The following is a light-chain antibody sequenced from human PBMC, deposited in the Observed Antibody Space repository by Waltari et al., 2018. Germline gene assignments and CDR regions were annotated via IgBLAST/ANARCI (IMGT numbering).Light chain of an antibody. Sequence: DIQLTQSPSFLSASVGDRVTITCRASQGISSYLAWYQQKPGKAPKLLFYAASTLQSGVPSTFSGSGSGTEFTLTISSLQPEDFATYYCQQLNGYPLTFGGGTKVEIK. J-gene: IGKJ4*01. V-gene: IGKV1-9*01. CDR1: QGISSY. CDR2: AAS. CDR3: QQLNGYPLT.